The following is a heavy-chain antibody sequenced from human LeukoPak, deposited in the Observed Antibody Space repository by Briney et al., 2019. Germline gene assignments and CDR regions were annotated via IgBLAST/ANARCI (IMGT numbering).Heavy chain of an antibody. D-gene: IGHD3-22*01. CDR2: ISSSSSYI. CDR3: ARDTYYYDSSGYYLMGGFDY. J-gene: IGHJ4*02. V-gene: IGHV3-21*01. CDR1: GFTFSPYS. Sequence: GGSLRLSCAASGFTFSPYSINWVRQAPGKGLEWVSSISSSSSYIYYADSVKGRFTISRDNAKNSLYLQMNSLRAEDTAVYYCARDTYYYDSSGYYLMGGFDYWGQGTLVTVSS.